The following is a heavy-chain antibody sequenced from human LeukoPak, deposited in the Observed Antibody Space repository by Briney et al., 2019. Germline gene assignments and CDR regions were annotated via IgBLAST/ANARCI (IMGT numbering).Heavy chain of an antibody. D-gene: IGHD3-22*01. J-gene: IGHJ4*02. V-gene: IGHV1-69*04. Sequence: SVKVSCKASGGTFSSYAISWVRQAPGQGLVWMGRIIPILGIANYAQKFQGRVTITADKSTSTAYMELSSLRSEDTAVYYCARVVPYYYDSSGPLRWGQGTLVTVSS. CDR2: IIPILGIA. CDR3: ARVVPYYYDSSGPLR. CDR1: GGTFSSYA.